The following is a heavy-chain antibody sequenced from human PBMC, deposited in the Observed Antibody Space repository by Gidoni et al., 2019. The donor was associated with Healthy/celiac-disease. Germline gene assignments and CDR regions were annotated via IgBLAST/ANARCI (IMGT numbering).Heavy chain of an antibody. Sequence: EVQLVQSGAEVKKPGESLKISCKGSGYSFTSYWIGWVRQMPGKGLEWMGIIYPGDSDTRYSPSFQGQVTISADKSISTAYLQWSSLKASDTAMYYCARHGLSGYYDSSGYYESWYFQHWGQGTLVTVSS. CDR1: GYSFTSYW. CDR2: IYPGDSDT. J-gene: IGHJ1*01. CDR3: ARHGLSGYYDSSGYYESWYFQH. D-gene: IGHD3-22*01. V-gene: IGHV5-51*01.